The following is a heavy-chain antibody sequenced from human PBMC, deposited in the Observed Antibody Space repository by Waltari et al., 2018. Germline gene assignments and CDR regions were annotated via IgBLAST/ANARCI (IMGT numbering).Heavy chain of an antibody. Sequence: QLQLQESGPGLLKPSETLSLTCGVSGGSISNKYYFWAWIRQPPGQGLEWIGNIFYSGNAKYSPSLKSRVTISVDTSKNNFSLKLSSVTAADTAVYYCARLGYNNENYYIGFDYWGQGTLVTVSS. CDR1: GGSISNKYYF. V-gene: IGHV4-39*01. D-gene: IGHD2-15*01. CDR3: ARLGYNNENYYIGFDY. CDR2: IFYSGNA. J-gene: IGHJ4*02.